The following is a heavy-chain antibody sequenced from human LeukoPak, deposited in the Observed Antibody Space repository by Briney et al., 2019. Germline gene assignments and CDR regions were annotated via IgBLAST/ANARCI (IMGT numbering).Heavy chain of an antibody. J-gene: IGHJ3*02. D-gene: IGHD6-13*01. V-gene: IGHV3-23*01. CDR3: AKGIAAAAAFDI. Sequence: PGGSLRLSCAASGFTFSSYSMNWVRQAPGKGLEWVSAISGSGGSTYYADSVKGRFTISRVNSKNTLYLQMNSLRAEDTAVYYCAKGIAAAAAFDIWGQGTMVTVSS. CDR2: ISGSGGST. CDR1: GFTFSSYS.